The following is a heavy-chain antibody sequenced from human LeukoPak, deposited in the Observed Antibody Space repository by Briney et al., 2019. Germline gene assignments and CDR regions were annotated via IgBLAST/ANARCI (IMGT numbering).Heavy chain of an antibody. CDR1: GFTVSNYW. CDR2: IKQEGSEK. CDR3: ARGDDFSGDY. J-gene: IGHJ4*02. Sequence: GGSLRLSCVASGFTVSNYWTSWVRQAPGKGLEWVANIKQEGSEKYYVDSVRGRFTISRDNAKNSLYLQMNSLRAEDTAVYYCARGDDFSGDYWGQGTLVTVSS. V-gene: IGHV3-7*04. D-gene: IGHD2-21*02.